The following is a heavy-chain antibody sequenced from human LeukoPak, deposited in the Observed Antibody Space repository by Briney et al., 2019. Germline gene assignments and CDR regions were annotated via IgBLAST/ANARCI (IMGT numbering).Heavy chain of an antibody. CDR2: IYSGGST. CDR1: GFTVSNSY. Sequence: GGSLRLSCAASGFTVSNSYMSWVRQAPGKGLEWVSVIYSGGSTYYADSVKGRFTISRDNSKNTLYLQMNSLRAEDTAVYYCAKDPTGTTGHYFDYWGQGTLVTVSS. D-gene: IGHD1-1*01. J-gene: IGHJ4*02. CDR3: AKDPTGTTGHYFDY. V-gene: IGHV3-66*01.